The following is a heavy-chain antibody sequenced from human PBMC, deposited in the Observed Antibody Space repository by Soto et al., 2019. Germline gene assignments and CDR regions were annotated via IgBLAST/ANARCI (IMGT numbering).Heavy chain of an antibody. Sequence: QVQLVESGGGVVQPGRSLRLSCAASGFTFSSYGMHWVRQAPGKGLEWVAVISYDGSNKYYADSVKGRFTISRDNSKNTLYLQMNSLRAEDTAVYYCAKESTDYASVDAFDIWGQGTMVTVSS. CDR2: ISYDGSNK. V-gene: IGHV3-30*18. CDR1: GFTFSSYG. D-gene: IGHD4-17*01. CDR3: AKESTDYASVDAFDI. J-gene: IGHJ3*02.